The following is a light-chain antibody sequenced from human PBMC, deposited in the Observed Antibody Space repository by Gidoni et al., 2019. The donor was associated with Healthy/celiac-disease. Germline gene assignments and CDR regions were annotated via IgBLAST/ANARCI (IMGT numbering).Light chain of an antibody. J-gene: IGKJ2*04. V-gene: IGKV3-20*01. CDR2: GAS. CDR3: QQYGSSPMCS. Sequence: EIVLTQSPGTLSLSPGDRATLSCRASQSVSSRYLAWYQQKPGQAPRLLIYGASSRATGIPDRFSGSGSGTDFTLTISRLEPEEFAVYYCQQYGSSPMCSFGQXTKLEIK. CDR1: QSVSSRY.